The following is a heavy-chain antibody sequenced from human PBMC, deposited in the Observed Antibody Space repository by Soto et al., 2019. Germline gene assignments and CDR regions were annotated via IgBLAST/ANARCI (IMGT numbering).Heavy chain of an antibody. Sequence: PSETLSLTCTVSGGSIISGGYYWSWIRQHPGKGLEWIGYIYYSGSTYYNPSLKSRVTISVDTSKNQFSLKLSSVTAADTAVYYCARFPTYYDFWSGYYTPVGYYYYGMDVWGQGTTVTVSS. CDR1: GGSIISGGYY. V-gene: IGHV4-31*03. D-gene: IGHD3-3*01. J-gene: IGHJ6*02. CDR2: IYYSGST. CDR3: ARFPTYYDFWSGYYTPVGYYYYGMDV.